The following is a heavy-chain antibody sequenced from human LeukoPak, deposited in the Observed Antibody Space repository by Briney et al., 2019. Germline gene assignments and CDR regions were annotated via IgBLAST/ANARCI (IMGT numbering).Heavy chain of an antibody. CDR1: GYTFTRYG. CDR2: ISAYNGNT. Sequence: ASVKVSCKAPGYTFTRYGISWVRQAPGQGLEWMGWISAYNGNTNYAQKLQGRVTMTTDTSTRTAYMELRSLRSDDTAVYYCARHYYYDSNGYYYDYWGQGTLVTVSS. J-gene: IGHJ4*02. D-gene: IGHD3-22*01. CDR3: ARHYYYDSNGYYYDY. V-gene: IGHV1-18*01.